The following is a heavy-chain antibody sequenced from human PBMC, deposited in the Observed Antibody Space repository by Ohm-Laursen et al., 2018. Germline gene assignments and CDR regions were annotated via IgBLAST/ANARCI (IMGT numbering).Heavy chain of an antibody. CDR2: ISSSSSTI. V-gene: IGHV3-48*01. Sequence: SLRLSCSASGFSFSSYSMNWVRQAPGKGLEWVSYISSSSSTIYYADSVKGRFTISRDNAKNSLYLQMTSLSAEDTAVYYCAREEPCPDYWGQGTLVTVSS. J-gene: IGHJ4*01. D-gene: IGHD1-14*01. CDR3: AREEPCPDY. CDR1: GFSFSSYS.